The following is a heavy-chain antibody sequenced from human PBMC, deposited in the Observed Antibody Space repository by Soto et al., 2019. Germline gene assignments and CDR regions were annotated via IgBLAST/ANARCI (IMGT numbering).Heavy chain of an antibody. CDR3: ARLATVTPHYYFDY. CDR1: GYTFISFY. D-gene: IGHD4-17*01. V-gene: IGHV1-46*01. J-gene: IGHJ4*02. Sequence: ASVKVSCRASGYTFISFYVHWVRQAPGQGLEWMGVISPNGGSTAYAQKFQGRVTMTRDTSTSTVYMELSSLRSEDTAVYYCARLATVTPHYYFDYWGQGTLVTVSS. CDR2: ISPNGGST.